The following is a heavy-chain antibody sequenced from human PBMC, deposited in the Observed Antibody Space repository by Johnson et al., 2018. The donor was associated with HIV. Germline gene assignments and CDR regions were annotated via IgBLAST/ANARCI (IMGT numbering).Heavy chain of an antibody. Sequence: QMQLVESGGGVVQPGRSLRLSCTASGFTFSNYAIHWVRQAPGKGLEWVAGITYDGSNKYYADSVKGRFTISRDNSKNTLYLQMNSLRAEDTAVYYCARGIAVSNWVDIWGQGTMVTVSS. V-gene: IGHV3-30*04. CDR2: ITYDGSNK. D-gene: IGHD6-19*01. CDR3: ARGIAVSNWVDI. CDR1: GFTFSNYA. J-gene: IGHJ3*02.